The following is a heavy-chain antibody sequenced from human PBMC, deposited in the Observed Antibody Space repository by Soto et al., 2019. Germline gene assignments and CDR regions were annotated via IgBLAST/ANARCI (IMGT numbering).Heavy chain of an antibody. D-gene: IGHD3-10*01. Sequence: SVKVSRKASGFTFTSSAMQWVRQARGQRLEWIGWIVVGSGNTNYAQNFQERVTITRDVSTSTAYMELSSVTAADTAVYYCARSGGSGTYSYLSLDYWGHGTLVTVSS. V-gene: IGHV1-58*02. CDR1: GFTFTSSA. CDR2: IVVGSGNT. J-gene: IGHJ4*01. CDR3: ARSGGSGTYSYLSLDY.